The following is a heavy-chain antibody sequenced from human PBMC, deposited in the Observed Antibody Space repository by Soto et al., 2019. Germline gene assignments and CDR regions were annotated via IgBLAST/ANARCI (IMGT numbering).Heavy chain of an antibody. D-gene: IGHD2-8*02. V-gene: IGHV3-33*01. J-gene: IGHJ6*02. Sequence: VGSLRLSCAASGFTFNTYGMHWVRQIPGNGLQWVAIIWYDGSIKYYADSVKGRFTISRDNSKNTLYLQMNNLRDEDTAVYYCARIDCTGNNCNPYYHYGMDVWGQGTTVTVSS. CDR1: GFTFNTYG. CDR3: ARIDCTGNNCNPYYHYGMDV. CDR2: IWYDGSIK.